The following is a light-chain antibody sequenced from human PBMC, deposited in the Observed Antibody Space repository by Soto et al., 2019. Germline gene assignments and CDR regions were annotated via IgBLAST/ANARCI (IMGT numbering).Light chain of an antibody. J-gene: IGKJ1*01. CDR1: QTVSNTY. Sequence: EIVLTQFPGALSLSPGERVTLSCRASQTVSNTYLAWYQQKSGQAPKFLIYGASNRATGIPDRFSGSGSGTDFTLTISRLEPEDFAVYYCQQYDTFPRTFGQGTKVEIQ. CDR3: QQYDTFPRT. V-gene: IGKV3-20*01. CDR2: GAS.